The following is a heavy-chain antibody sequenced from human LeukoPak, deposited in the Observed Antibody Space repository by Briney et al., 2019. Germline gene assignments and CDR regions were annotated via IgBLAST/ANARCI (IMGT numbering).Heavy chain of an antibody. D-gene: IGHD1-26*01. J-gene: IGHJ4*02. CDR2: ISSSSSYI. CDR1: GFTFSSYS. Sequence: MSGGSLRLSCAASGFTFSSYSMNWVRQAPGKGLEWVSSISSSSSYIYYADSVKGRFTISRDNAKNSLYLQMNSLRAEDMALYYCAKDGSSDELGWIDYWGQGTLVTVSS. CDR3: AKDGSSDELGWIDY. V-gene: IGHV3-21*04.